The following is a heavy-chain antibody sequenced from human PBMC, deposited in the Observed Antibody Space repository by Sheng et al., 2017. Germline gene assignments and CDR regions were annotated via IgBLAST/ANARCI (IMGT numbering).Heavy chain of an antibody. CDR1: GGSFSGYY. Sequence: QVQLQQWGAGLLKPSETLSLTCAVYGGSFSGYYWSWIRQPPGKGLEWIGEINHSGSTNYNPSLKSRVTISVDTSKNQFSLKLSSVTAADTAVYYCARGVVVVAATRVVWFDPWGQGPWSPSPQ. D-gene: IGHD2-15*01. V-gene: IGHV4-34*01. J-gene: IGHJ5*02. CDR2: INHSGST. CDR3: ARGVVVVAATRVVWFDP.